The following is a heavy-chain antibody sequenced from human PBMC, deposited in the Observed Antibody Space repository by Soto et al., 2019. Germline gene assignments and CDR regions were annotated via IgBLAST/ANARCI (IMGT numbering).Heavy chain of an antibody. J-gene: IGHJ5*02. D-gene: IGHD2-21*01. CDR1: GFTFSDYY. CDR3: ARSFAIRLGDWFWFDP. CDR2: ISSSGSTI. Sequence: GGSLRLSCAASGFTFSDYYMSWIRQAPGKGLEWVSYISSSGSTIYYADSVKGRFTISRDNAKNSLYLQMNSLRAEDTAVYYCARSFAIRLGDWFWFDPWGQGTLVTVSS. V-gene: IGHV3-11*01.